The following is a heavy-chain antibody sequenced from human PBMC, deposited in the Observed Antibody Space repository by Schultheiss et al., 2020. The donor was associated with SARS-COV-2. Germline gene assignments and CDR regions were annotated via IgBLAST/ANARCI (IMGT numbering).Heavy chain of an antibody. V-gene: IGHV3-21*01. J-gene: IGHJ4*02. CDR2: ISSSSSYI. CDR1: GFTFSSYS. D-gene: IGHD3-22*01. CDR3: ASLVAYYYDSSGYPFDY. Sequence: GGSLRLSCAASGFTFSSYSMNWVRQAPGKGLEWVSSISSSSSYIYYADSVKGRFTISRDNAKNSLYLQMNSLRAEDTAVYYCASLVAYYYDSSGYPFDYWGQGTLVTVSS.